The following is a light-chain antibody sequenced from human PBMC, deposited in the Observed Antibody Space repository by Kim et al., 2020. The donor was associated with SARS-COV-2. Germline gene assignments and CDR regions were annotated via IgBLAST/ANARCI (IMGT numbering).Light chain of an antibody. Sequence: ASVGDRVTITCRASQGIRSWLAWYQQKPGKAPRLLIYAASNLQGGVPSRFSGSGSETDFSLTITSLQPEDFATYYCQQTNTFPLTFGGGTRVDIK. CDR3: QQTNTFPLT. J-gene: IGKJ4*01. CDR1: QGIRSW. V-gene: IGKV1-12*01. CDR2: AAS.